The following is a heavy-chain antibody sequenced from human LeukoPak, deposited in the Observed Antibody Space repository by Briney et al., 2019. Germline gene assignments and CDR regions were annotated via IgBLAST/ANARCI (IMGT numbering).Heavy chain of an antibody. CDR2: ISGSGGST. V-gene: IGHV3-23*01. J-gene: IGHJ4*02. CDR3: AKGYCSGGSCYLIEYYFDY. Sequence: GGSLRLSCAASGFTFSSYAMSWVRQAPGKGLEWVSVISGSGGSTYYADSVKGRFTISRDNSKNTLYLQMNSLRAEDTAVYYCAKGYCSGGSCYLIEYYFDYWGQGTLVTVSS. CDR1: GFTFSSYA. D-gene: IGHD2-15*01.